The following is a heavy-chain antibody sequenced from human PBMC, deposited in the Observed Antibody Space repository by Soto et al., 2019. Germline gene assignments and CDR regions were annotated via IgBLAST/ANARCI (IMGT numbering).Heavy chain of an antibody. CDR1: GGTFSSYA. V-gene: IGHV1-69*13. CDR3: ARVASSGHRYYYYYGMDV. J-gene: IGHJ6*02. D-gene: IGHD3-22*01. CDR2: IIPIFGTA. Sequence: GASVKVSCKASGGTFSSYAISWVRQAPGQGLEWMGGIIPIFGTANYAQKFQGRVTITADESTSTAYMELSSLRSEDTAVYYCARVASSGHRYYYYYGMDVWGQGTTVTVSS.